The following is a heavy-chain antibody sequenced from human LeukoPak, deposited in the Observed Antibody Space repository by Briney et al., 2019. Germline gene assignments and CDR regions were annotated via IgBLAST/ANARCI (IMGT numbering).Heavy chain of an antibody. CDR3: AKGGYYGSGSRYFDS. CDR2: ISGNGGST. CDR1: GFSFSNYA. D-gene: IGHD3-10*01. J-gene: IGHJ4*02. V-gene: IGHV3-23*01. Sequence: GGSLRLSCAASGFSFSNYAMSWVRQAPGKGLAWVSTISGNGGSTYYTDSVMGRFTISRGNSKSTLYLQVNSLRAEDAALYYCAKGGYYGSGSRYFDSWGQGTLVTVSS.